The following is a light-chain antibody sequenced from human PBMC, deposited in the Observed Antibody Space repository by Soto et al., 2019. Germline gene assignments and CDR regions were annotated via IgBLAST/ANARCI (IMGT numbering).Light chain of an antibody. CDR1: SSDVGRYNY. CDR3: SSYAGTNNLV. V-gene: IGLV2-8*01. Sequence: QSALTQPPSASGSPGQSVTISCTGTSSDVGRYNYASWYQQHPGKAPKHMIYEVNKRPSGVPDRFSGSKSGNTASLTVSGLQAEDEADYYCSSYAGTNNLVFGGGTKLTVL. J-gene: IGLJ2*01. CDR2: EVN.